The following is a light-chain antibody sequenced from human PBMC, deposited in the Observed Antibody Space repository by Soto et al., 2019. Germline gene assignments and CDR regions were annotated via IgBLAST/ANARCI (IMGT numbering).Light chain of an antibody. CDR3: QHVNSFPIT. J-gene: IGKJ4*01. CDR2: DAS. Sequence: IQLTQSPSSLSASVGDRVTFTCRASQGISSSLAWIQQKPGKPPKLLIYDASNLEDGVPSRFSGSGSGTDFTLAISSLQPDDSGTYYCQHVNSFPITFGGGTTVEIK. CDR1: QGISSS. V-gene: IGKV1-13*02.